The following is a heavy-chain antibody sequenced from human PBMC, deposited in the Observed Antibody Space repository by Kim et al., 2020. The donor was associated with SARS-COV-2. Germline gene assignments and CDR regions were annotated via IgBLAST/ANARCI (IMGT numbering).Heavy chain of an antibody. CDR3: ARGGVIGTTDLDY. J-gene: IGHJ4*01. Sequence: ASVKVSCKASGYTFTNYDVHWVRQAPGQGLEWLGRLNTNAGNTSYAQEFQGRVTMTMDTSTSTAYLELSSLRAEDTAVYYCARGGVIGTTDLDYW. V-gene: IGHV1-46*01. CDR1: GYTFTNYD. CDR2: LNTNAGNT. D-gene: IGHD1-20*01.